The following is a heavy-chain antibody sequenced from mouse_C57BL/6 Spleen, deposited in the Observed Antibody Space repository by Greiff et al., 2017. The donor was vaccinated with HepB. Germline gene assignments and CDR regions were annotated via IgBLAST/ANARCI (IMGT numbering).Heavy chain of an antibody. J-gene: IGHJ1*03. V-gene: IGHV1-7*01. CDR2: INPSSGYT. CDR1: GYTFTSYW. CDR3: AIYYYGSSGYFDV. Sequence: QVQLKESGAELAKPGASVKLSCKASGYTFTSYWMHWVKQRPGQGLEWIGYINPSSGYTKYNQKFKDKATLTADKSSSTAYMQLSSLTYEDSAVYYCAIYYYGSSGYFDVWGTGTTVTVSS. D-gene: IGHD1-1*01.